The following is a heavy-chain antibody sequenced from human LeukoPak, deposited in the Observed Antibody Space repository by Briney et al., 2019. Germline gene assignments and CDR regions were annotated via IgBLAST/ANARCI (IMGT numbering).Heavy chain of an antibody. CDR1: GYTFTSYG. J-gene: IGHJ4*02. CDR2: ISAYNGNT. Sequence: GASVKVSCKASGYTFTSYGISWVRQAPGQGLEWVGWISAYNGNTNYAQKLQGRVTMTTDTSTSTAYMELRSLRSDDTAVYYCARDTSYDFWSGYRGKYFDYWGQGTLVTVSS. D-gene: IGHD3-3*01. V-gene: IGHV1-18*01. CDR3: ARDTSYDFWSGYRGKYFDY.